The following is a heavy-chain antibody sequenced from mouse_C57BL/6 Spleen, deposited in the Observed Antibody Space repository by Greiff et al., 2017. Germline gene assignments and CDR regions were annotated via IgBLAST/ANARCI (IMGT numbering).Heavy chain of an antibody. Sequence: EVQLQQSGPELVKPGASVKIPCKASGYTFTDYNMDWVKQSHGKSLEWIGDINPNNGGTIYNQKFKGKATLTVDKSSSTAYMELRSLTSEDTAVYYCAREELRPDYYAMDYWGQGTSVTVSS. CDR1: GYTFTDYN. CDR2: INPNNGGT. J-gene: IGHJ4*01. CDR3: AREELRPDYYAMDY. D-gene: IGHD3-2*02. V-gene: IGHV1-18*01.